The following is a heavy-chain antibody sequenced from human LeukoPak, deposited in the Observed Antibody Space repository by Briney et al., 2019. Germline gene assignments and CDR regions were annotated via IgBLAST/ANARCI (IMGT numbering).Heavy chain of an antibody. CDR2: IKQDGSEK. V-gene: IGHV3-7*01. CDR1: GFTFSSYW. D-gene: IGHD3-3*01. CDR3: ARDGFERLLVAYYYYYMDV. J-gene: IGHJ6*03. Sequence: GGSLRLSCAASGFTFSSYWMSWVRQAPGKGLEWVANIKQDGSEKYYVDSVKGRFTISRDNAKNSLYLQMNSLRAEDTAVYYCARDGFERLLVAYYYYYMDVWGKGTTVTVSS.